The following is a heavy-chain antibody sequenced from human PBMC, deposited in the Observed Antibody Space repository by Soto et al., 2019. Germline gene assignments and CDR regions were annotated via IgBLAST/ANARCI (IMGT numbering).Heavy chain of an antibody. D-gene: IGHD6-19*01. Sequence: LRLSCAASGFTFSSYSMNLFRQAPGKGLEWVSSISSSSSYIYYADSVKGRFTISRDNAKNSLYLQMNSLRAEDTAVYYCARDPTAVVGQVWGQGTLVTVSS. CDR2: ISSSSSYI. J-gene: IGHJ4*02. V-gene: IGHV3-21*01. CDR1: GFTFSSYS. CDR3: ARDPTAVVGQV.